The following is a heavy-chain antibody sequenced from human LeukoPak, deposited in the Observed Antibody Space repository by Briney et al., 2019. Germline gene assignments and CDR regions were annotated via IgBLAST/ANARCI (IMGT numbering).Heavy chain of an antibody. D-gene: IGHD3-10*01. Sequence: VASVKVSCKASGGTFSSYTISWVRQPPAQGLEWMGSIIPILGIANYSQKFQGRVTITADKSTSTAYMELSSLRSEDTAVYYCARDRLTYYYGSGSDYWGQGTLVTVSS. CDR3: ARDRLTYYYGSGSDY. CDR1: GGTFSSYT. V-gene: IGHV1-69*04. J-gene: IGHJ4*02. CDR2: IIPILGIA.